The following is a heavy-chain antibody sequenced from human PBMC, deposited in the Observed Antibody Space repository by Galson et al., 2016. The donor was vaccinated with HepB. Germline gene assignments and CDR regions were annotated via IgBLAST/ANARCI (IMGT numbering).Heavy chain of an antibody. CDR2: IYYCGRT. V-gene: IGHV4-59*01. D-gene: IGHD6-19*01. CDR3: ARDDSGGWYGFHYGMDV. CDR1: GASISGSY. Sequence: ETLSLTCNVSGASISGSYLSWIRPPPGKGLVWIGYIYYCGRTNYNPSHTSRVTISVDTSKNLFPLKLSSVTAAATAVYYCARDDSGGWYGFHYGMDVWGQGTTVTVSS. J-gene: IGHJ6*02.